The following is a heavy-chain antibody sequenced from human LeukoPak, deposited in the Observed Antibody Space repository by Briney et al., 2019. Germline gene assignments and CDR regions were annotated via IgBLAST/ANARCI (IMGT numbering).Heavy chain of an antibody. D-gene: IGHD3-10*01. CDR3: ARQGGLVWFGELGTQDY. J-gene: IGHJ4*02. CDR1: GGSISSSSYY. V-gene: IGHV4-39*01. CDR2: IYFSGST. Sequence: SEALSLTCTVSGGSISSSSYYWGWIRQPPGKGLEWIGAIYFSGSTYYHPSLKSRVTISLDTAKNQFSLKLTSVTASDTAMYYCARQGGLVWFGELGTQDYWGQGTLVTVSS.